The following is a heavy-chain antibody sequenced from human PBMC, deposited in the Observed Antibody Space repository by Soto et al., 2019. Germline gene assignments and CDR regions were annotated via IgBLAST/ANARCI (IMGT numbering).Heavy chain of an antibody. V-gene: IGHV4-39*01. CDR1: GDSISSGSYY. Sequence: QLQLQESGPGLVKPSETLSLTCIVSGDSISSGSYYWGWIRQPPGKGLEWIGSIYYFGRTYYNPSLKSRVSISVDTSNNQFSLKLSSVTAADTAVYYCARLTSGSYPRVFAYWGQGTLVTVSS. CDR3: ARLTSGSYPRVFAY. J-gene: IGHJ4*02. CDR2: IYYFGRT. D-gene: IGHD1-26*01.